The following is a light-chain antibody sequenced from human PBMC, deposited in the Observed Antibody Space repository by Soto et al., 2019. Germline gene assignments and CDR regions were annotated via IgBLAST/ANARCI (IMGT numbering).Light chain of an antibody. Sequence: EIVLTQSPATLSLSPGERATLSCRASQSVSSYLAWYQQKPGQAPRLLIYDASNRATGIPARFSGSGSGTDFTLTTGSLEPEDFAVYYCQPRSNWPPYTFGRGTKLEIK. CDR1: QSVSSY. V-gene: IGKV3-11*01. CDR2: DAS. CDR3: QPRSNWPPYT. J-gene: IGKJ2*01.